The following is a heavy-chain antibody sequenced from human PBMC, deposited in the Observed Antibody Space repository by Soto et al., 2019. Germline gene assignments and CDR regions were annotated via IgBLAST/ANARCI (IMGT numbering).Heavy chain of an antibody. CDR2: IYYSGST. CDR3: ARGGSGSYYPWFDP. D-gene: IGHD3-10*01. V-gene: IGHV4-59*01. CDR1: GGSISSYC. J-gene: IGHJ5*02. Sequence: SETLSLTCTVSGGSISSYCWSWIRQPPGKGLEWIGYIYYSGSTNYNPSLKSRVTISVDTSKNQFSLKLSSVTAADTAVYYCARGGSGSYYPWFDPWGQGTLVTVSS.